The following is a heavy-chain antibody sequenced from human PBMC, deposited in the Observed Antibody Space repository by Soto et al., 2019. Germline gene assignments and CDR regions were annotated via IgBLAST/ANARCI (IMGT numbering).Heavy chain of an antibody. CDR3: GGYDSRGYHY. CDR2: INHSGST. V-gene: IGHV4-34*01. Sequence: QVQLQQWGAGLLRPSETLSLTCAVYGGSFSAHYWSWIRQPPGKGLEWIGEINHSGSTNYNPSLTSRVTISVDTSKNQFSLKLSSVTAADTAVYYCGGYDSRGYHYWGQGTLVTVSS. D-gene: IGHD3-22*01. J-gene: IGHJ4*02. CDR1: GGSFSAHY.